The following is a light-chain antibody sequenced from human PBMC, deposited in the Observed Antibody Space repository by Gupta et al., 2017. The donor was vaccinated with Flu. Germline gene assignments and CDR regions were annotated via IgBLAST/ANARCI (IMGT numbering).Light chain of an antibody. Sequence: QSALTQPDSVSGSPRQSITISCTGTSTDIGAYDYVSWYQQYSGKAPKRIIYDVNNRPSGVSNRFSGSKSGNTASLTISGLQTDDAADYYCGSYSTSTSLLFGGGTKLTVL. V-gene: IGLV2-14*03. CDR3: GSYSTSTSLL. CDR1: STDIGAYDY. J-gene: IGLJ2*01. CDR2: DVN.